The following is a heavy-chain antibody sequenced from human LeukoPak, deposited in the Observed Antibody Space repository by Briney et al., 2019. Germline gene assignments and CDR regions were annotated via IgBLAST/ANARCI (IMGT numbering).Heavy chain of an antibody. V-gene: IGHV1-69*06. J-gene: IGHJ4*02. CDR3: ARDRRSIMITFGGVIEYYFDY. Sequence: SVKVSCKASGGTFSSYAISWVRQAPGQGLEWMGGIIPIFGTANYAQKFQGRVTITADKSTSTAYMELSRLRSDDTAVYYCARDRRSIMITFGGVIEYYFDYWGQGTLVTVSS. CDR2: IIPIFGTA. D-gene: IGHD3-16*02. CDR1: GGTFSSYA.